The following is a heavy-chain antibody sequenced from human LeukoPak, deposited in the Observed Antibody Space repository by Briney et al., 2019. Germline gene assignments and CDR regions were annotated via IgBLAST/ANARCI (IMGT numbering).Heavy chain of an antibody. CDR2: INGDETST. D-gene: IGHD6-19*01. CDR3: ARDGSTGWHYFEY. J-gene: IGHJ4*02. V-gene: IGHV3-74*01. Sequence: PGGSLRLSCAASGFTFSSHWMHWARQAPGKGLVWFSRINGDETSTAYADSVKGRFTISRDNAKNTLYLQMNSLRTEDTAVYYCARDGSTGWHYFEYWGEGTLVTVSS. CDR1: GFTFSSHW.